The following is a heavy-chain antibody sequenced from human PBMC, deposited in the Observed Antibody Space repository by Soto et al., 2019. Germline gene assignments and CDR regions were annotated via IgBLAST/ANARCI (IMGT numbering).Heavy chain of an antibody. J-gene: IGHJ5*02. CDR3: ARGSLTMIVATPWWFDP. CDR1: GGSISSYY. D-gene: IGHD3-22*01. Sequence: PSETLSLTCTVSGGSISSYYWSWIRQPPGKGLEWIGYIYYSGSTSYNPSLKSRVTISVDTSKNQFSLKLSSVTAADTAVYYCARGSLTMIVATPWWFDPWGQGTLVTVSS. V-gene: IGHV4-59*01. CDR2: IYYSGST.